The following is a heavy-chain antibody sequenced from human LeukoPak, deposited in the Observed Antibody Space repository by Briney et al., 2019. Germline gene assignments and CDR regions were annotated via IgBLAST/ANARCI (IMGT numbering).Heavy chain of an antibody. D-gene: IGHD3-22*01. CDR2: IFTSGST. CDR3: AREGYYYDSSGYYYGVFDY. V-gene: IGHV4-61*02. Sequence: SETLSLTATFSVNSISSGIYSGTWIRSPAGRGRNGFDVIFTSGSTNYNPSLNSRVTISVDTSKNQFSLRLSSVTAADTAVYYCAREGYYYDSSGYYYGVFDYWGQGTLVTVSS. J-gene: IGHJ4*02. CDR1: VNSISSGIYS.